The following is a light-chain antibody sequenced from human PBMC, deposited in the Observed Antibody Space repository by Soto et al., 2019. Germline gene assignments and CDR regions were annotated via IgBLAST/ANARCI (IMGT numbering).Light chain of an antibody. CDR2: TNN. V-gene: IGLV1-44*01. J-gene: IGLJ2*01. CDR1: SSNIGRYT. CDR3: AAWDDSLNGPV. Sequence: QSGLTQPPSASGTPGQRVTISCSGSSSNIGRYTVNWYQQLPGTDPTLLISTNNQRPAGVPDRFSGSKSGTSASLAISGLQSKDEADYYCAAWDDSLNGPVFGGGTKLTVL.